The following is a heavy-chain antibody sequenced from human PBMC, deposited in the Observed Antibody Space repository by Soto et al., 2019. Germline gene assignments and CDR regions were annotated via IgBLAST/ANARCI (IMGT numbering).Heavy chain of an antibody. CDR1: GFSLTTTHMG. J-gene: IGHJ4*02. D-gene: IGHD4-17*01. V-gene: IGHV2-5*02. CDR3: AHAGDYDLLSFDH. Sequence: QITLKESGPPLVRPAQTLTLTCAFSGFSLTTTHMGVAWIRQPPGKALEWLALIYWDDDKRYSPSLKNRLAISKDTSRNRVVLTSTNMNPEDTGTYFCAHAGDYDLLSFDHWGPGTLVTVSS. CDR2: IYWDDDK.